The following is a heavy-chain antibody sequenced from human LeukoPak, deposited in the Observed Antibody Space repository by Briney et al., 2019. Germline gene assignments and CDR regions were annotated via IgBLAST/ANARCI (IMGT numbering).Heavy chain of an antibody. CDR1: GFTFSTYA. CDR3: ARDRGRYYDSRGFYWGYYFDS. Sequence: GGSLRLSCAASGFTFSTYAVNWVRQAPGKGLEWVSTISGSGDSTYYADSVKGRFTISRDNSKDTLYLQMSSVRADDTAVYYCARDRGRYYDSRGFYWGYYFDSWGQGILVTVST. D-gene: IGHD3-22*01. J-gene: IGHJ4*02. V-gene: IGHV3-23*01. CDR2: ISGSGDST.